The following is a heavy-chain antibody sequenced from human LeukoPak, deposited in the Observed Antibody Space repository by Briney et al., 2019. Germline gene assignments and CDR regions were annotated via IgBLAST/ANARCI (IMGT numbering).Heavy chain of an antibody. CDR3: ARVTTERDWFDP. D-gene: IGHD1-1*01. J-gene: IGHJ5*02. CDR2: ISVYNGNT. V-gene: IGHV1-18*01. CDR1: GYTFTSYG. Sequence: EASVKVSCKASGYTFTSYGINWVRQAPGQGLEWMGWISVYNGNTDYAQNLQGRVTMTTDTSTSTAYMELRSLRSDDTAVYYCARVTTERDWFDPWGQGTLVTVSS.